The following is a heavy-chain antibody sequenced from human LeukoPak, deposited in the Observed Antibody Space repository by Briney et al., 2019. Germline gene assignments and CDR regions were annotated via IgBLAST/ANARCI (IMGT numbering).Heavy chain of an antibody. CDR3: ARDHSNWNYAPDF. D-gene: IGHD1-7*01. CDR1: GYTFTRYG. Sequence: ASVKVSCKASGYTFTRYGISWVRQAPGQGLQWLGWISASNGNTNYAQKFRDRVTMSTDTSTGTAYLDVRSLTSDATAVYYCARDHSNWNYAPDFWGQGTLVIVSS. V-gene: IGHV1-18*01. CDR2: ISASNGNT. J-gene: IGHJ4*02.